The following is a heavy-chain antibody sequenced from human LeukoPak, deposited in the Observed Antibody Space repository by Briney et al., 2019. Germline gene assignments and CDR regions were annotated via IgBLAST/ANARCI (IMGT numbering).Heavy chain of an antibody. D-gene: IGHD3-22*01. CDR2: IYWDDDK. CDR1: EFSLSTRGVG. Sequence: SGPTLVKPTQTLTLTCTFSEFSLSTRGVGVGWIRQPPGKALEWLSLIYWDDDKRYSPSLKTRLTITKDTSKNQVVLTMTNMDPMDTATYYCAHDANGSGFYPIFDYWGQGALVTVSS. V-gene: IGHV2-5*02. J-gene: IGHJ4*02. CDR3: AHDANGSGFYPIFDY.